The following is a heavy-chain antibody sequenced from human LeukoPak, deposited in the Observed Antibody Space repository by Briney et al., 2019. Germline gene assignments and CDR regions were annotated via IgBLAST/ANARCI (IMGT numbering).Heavy chain of an antibody. V-gene: IGHV3-30*18. CDR2: ISYDGSNK. Sequence: RLLGHSSAPGGVAASGYVSGSGKYAPGKFVERGVVISYDGSNKYYADSVKGRFTISRDNSKNTLYLQMNSLRAEDTAVYYCAKAFYGDREDPHDYWGQGALVTVSS. CDR1: GVAASGYV. CDR3: AKAFYGDREDPHDY. D-gene: IGHD4-17*01. J-gene: IGHJ4*02.